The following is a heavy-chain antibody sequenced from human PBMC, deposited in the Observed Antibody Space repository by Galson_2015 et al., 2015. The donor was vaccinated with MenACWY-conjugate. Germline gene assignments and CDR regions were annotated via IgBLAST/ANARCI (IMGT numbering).Heavy chain of an antibody. Sequence: SLRLSCAASGFTFSAYPMHWVRQTPGKGLEWVAVLSYDGNTKYYADSVRGRLTISRDNSKNTPYLEMNSLRGEDTAVYFCARAARFGDFSAPMGFDSWGQGTLVTVSS. CDR3: ARAARFGDFSAPMGFDS. CDR1: GFTFSAYP. D-gene: IGHD3-10*01. CDR2: LSYDGNTK. J-gene: IGHJ4*02. V-gene: IGHV3-30*04.